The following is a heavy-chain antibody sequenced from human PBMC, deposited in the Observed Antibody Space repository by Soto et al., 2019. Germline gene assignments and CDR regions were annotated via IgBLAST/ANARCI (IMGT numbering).Heavy chain of an antibody. CDR2: ISYDGSKK. V-gene: IGHV3-30-3*01. D-gene: IGHD2-2*01. CDR1: GFTFSSYA. CDR3: ARARLDTPALDY. J-gene: IGHJ4*02. Sequence: QVQLVESGGGVVQPGRSLRLSCAASGFTFSSYAMHWVRQAPGKGLEWVAVISYDGSKKYYADSVKGRFTIFRDNSKNTLYLQLNRLSAEDTAVYYWARARLDTPALDYWGQGTLVTVSA.